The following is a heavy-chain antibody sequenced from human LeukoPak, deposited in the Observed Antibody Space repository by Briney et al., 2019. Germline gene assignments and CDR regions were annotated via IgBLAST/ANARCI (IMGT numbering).Heavy chain of an antibody. D-gene: IGHD5-12*01. CDR3: AGQWLRLGPIDY. CDR1: GFTFDDYA. J-gene: IGHJ4*02. V-gene: IGHV3-9*01. Sequence: GGSLRLSCAASGFTFDDYAMHWVRQAPGKGLEWVSGISWNSGSIGYADSVKGRFTISRDNSKDTLYLQMNSLRVDDTAVYYCAGQWLRLGPIDYWGQGTLVSVSS. CDR2: ISWNSGSI.